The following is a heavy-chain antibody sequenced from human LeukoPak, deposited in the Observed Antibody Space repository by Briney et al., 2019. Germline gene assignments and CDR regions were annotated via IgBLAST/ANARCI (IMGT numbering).Heavy chain of an antibody. CDR3: ARETVAGTFDY. V-gene: IGHV3-11*01. CDR2: ISPSGDII. J-gene: IGHJ4*02. Sequence: GGSLRLSCAASGFTFSDYYVSWIRQAPGKGLEWVSDISPSGDIISYADSVKGRFIISRYYAKESLHLQMNSLRVEDSAVYYCARETVAGTFDYWGQGTQVTLSS. CDR1: GFTFSDYY. D-gene: IGHD6-19*01.